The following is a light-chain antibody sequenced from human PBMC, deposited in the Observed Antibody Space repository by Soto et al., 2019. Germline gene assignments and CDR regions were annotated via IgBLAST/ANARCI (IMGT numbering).Light chain of an antibody. J-gene: IGKJ4*01. CDR1: QGISSY. V-gene: IGKV1-9*01. CDR2: AAY. Sequence: DIQMTQSPSTLSASVGDRVTITCRASQGISSYLAWYQQKPGKAPKLLIYAAYTLQSGVPSRFSGSVSRTDFTLTISSLQPEDFATCYCEQVKSYPLTFGGGTKVDIK. CDR3: EQVKSYPLT.